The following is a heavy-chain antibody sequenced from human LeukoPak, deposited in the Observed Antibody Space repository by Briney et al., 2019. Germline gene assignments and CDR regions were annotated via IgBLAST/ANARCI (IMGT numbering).Heavy chain of an antibody. D-gene: IGHD2-2*01. CDR2: ISSSSSYI. CDR1: GFTFSSYE. V-gene: IGHV3-21*01. Sequence: PGGSLRLSCAASGFTFSSYEMNWVRQAPGKGLEWVSSISSSSSYIYYADSVKGRFTISRDNAKNSLYLQMNSLRAEDTAVYYCARGHCSSTSCFAFDYWGQGTLVTVSS. CDR3: ARGHCSSTSCFAFDY. J-gene: IGHJ4*02.